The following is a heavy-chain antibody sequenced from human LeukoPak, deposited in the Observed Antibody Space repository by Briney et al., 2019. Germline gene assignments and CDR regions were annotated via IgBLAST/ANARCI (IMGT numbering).Heavy chain of an antibody. J-gene: IGHJ4*02. V-gene: IGHV3-7*01. CDR3: VRTDTTSFGYFDH. CDR1: GFSLSNNW. Sequence: GGSLRLSCAASGFSLSNNWMTWVRQAPGKGLEWVANIDRGGNSLLYADSVRGRFTISRDNVKNSLYLHMNSLRADDTAVYYCVRTDTTSFGYFDHWGRGTLVTVSS. CDR2: IDRGGNSL. D-gene: IGHD1-26*01.